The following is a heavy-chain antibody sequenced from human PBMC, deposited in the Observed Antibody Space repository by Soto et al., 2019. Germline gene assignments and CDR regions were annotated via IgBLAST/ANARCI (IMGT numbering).Heavy chain of an antibody. D-gene: IGHD3-10*01. V-gene: IGHV3-21*01. CDR1: GFTFSSYS. Sequence: GGSLRLSCAASGFTFSSYSMNWVRQAPGKGLEWVSSISSSSSYIYYADSVKGRFTISRDNAKNSLYLQMNSLRAEDTAVYYCASSLRFGESTDYWGQGTLVTVSS. CDR3: ASSLRFGESTDY. CDR2: ISSSSSYI. J-gene: IGHJ4*02.